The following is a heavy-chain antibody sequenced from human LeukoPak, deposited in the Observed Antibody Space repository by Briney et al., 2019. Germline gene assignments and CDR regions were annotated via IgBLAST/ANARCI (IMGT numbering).Heavy chain of an antibody. J-gene: IGHJ3*02. CDR3: ARLVPYYDSGAFDI. CDR2: ISYDGNNK. Sequence: PGGSLRLSCAASGFTFSSYGMHWVRQAPDKGLEWVVVISYDGNNKYYADSVKGRFTISRDNSKNTLYLQMNSLRAEDTAVYYCARLVPYYDSGAFDIWGQGTMVTVSS. V-gene: IGHV3-30*03. CDR1: GFTFSSYG. D-gene: IGHD3-22*01.